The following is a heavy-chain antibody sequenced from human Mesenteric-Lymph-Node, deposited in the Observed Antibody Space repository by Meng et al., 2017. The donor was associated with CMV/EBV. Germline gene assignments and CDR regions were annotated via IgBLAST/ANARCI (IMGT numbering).Heavy chain of an antibody. CDR2: MNPNSGNT. D-gene: IGHD2-2*01. CDR1: GYTFTSYD. V-gene: IGHV1-8*01. Sequence: ASVKVSCKASGYTFTSYDINWVRQATGQGLEWMGWMNPNSGNTGYAQKFQGRVTMTRNTSISTAYMELSSLRSEDTAVYYCARLYCSSTSCYSGLLGYWGQGTLVTVSS. CDR3: ARLYCSSTSCYSGLLGY. J-gene: IGHJ4*02.